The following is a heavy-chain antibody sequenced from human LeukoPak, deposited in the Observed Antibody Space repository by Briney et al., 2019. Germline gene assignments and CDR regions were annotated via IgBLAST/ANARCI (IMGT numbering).Heavy chain of an antibody. Sequence: GASVKVSCKASGGTFSSYAISWVRQAPGQGLEWMGWISAYNGNTNYAQKLQGRVTMTTDTSTSTAYMELRSLRSDDTAVYYCARQSQHAFDIWGQGTMVTVSS. J-gene: IGHJ3*02. V-gene: IGHV1-18*01. D-gene: IGHD6-19*01. CDR1: GGTFSSYA. CDR3: ARQSQHAFDI. CDR2: ISAYNGNT.